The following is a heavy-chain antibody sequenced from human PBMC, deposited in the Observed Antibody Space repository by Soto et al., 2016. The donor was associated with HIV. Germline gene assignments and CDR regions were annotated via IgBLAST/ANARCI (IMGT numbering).Heavy chain of an antibody. V-gene: IGHV4-59*01. Sequence: QVQLQESGPGLVKPSETLSLTCTVSGGSIRSYYWSWIRQPPGKRLEWIGYIYYSGSTNYNPSLKSRVTISVDTSKNQISLKLSSVTAADTAMYYCARSGITVVRGVEFDYWGQGTLVTVSS. CDR2: IYYSGST. D-gene: IGHD3-10*01. CDR3: ARSGITVVRGVEFDY. J-gene: IGHJ4*02. CDR1: GGSIRSYY.